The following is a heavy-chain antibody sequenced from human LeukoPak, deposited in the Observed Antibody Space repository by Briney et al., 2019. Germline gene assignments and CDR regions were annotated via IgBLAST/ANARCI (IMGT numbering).Heavy chain of an antibody. CDR3: RGQPVLRFLEAVDY. CDR2: IYTSGST. J-gene: IGHJ4*02. CDR1: GGSISSYY. V-gene: IGHV4-4*07. Sequence: PSETLSLTCTVSGGSISSYYWSWIRQPAGKGLEWIGRIYTSGSTNYNPSLKNRVTMSVDTSKNQFSLKLSSVTAADTAVYYCRGQPVLRFLEAVDYWGQGTLVTVSS. D-gene: IGHD3-3*01.